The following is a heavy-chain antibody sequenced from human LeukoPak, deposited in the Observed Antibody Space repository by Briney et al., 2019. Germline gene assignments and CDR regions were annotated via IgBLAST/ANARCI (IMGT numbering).Heavy chain of an antibody. CDR1: GYTFTSYG. CDR3: ARSDYYDSSGYYLSFDY. D-gene: IGHD3-22*01. J-gene: IGHJ4*02. CDR2: ISAYNGNT. Sequence: ASVKVSCXASGYTFTSYGISWVRQAPGQGLEWMGWISAYNGNTNYAQKLQGRVTMTTDTSTSTAYMELRSLRSDDTAVYYCARSDYYDSSGYYLSFDYWGQRTLVTVSS. V-gene: IGHV1-18*01.